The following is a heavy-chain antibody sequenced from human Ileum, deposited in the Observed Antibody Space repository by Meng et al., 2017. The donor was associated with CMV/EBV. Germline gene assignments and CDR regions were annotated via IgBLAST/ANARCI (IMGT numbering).Heavy chain of an antibody. J-gene: IGHJ4*02. CDR2: MHHGGTT. V-gene: IGHV4-4*02. CDR3: GRNGYYSLDY. Sequence: LTCAVAGDSCSSDVWWSWVRQPPGKGLEWIGEMHHGGTTTYNPSLKSRVTISLDESKSEFSLRLTSPTAADTALYYCGRNGYYSLDYWGQGTLVTVSS. D-gene: IGHD3-22*01. CDR1: GDSCSSDVW.